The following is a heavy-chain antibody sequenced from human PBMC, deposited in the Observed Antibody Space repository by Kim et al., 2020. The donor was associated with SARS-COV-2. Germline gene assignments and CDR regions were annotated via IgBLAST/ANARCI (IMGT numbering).Heavy chain of an antibody. D-gene: IGHD4-4*01. V-gene: IGHV1-69*02. Sequence: QKLQGRVTLTADKSTRTASMELSSLRSEDTAVYYCARNDDYSLKYNWFDPWGQGTLVTVSS. CDR3: ARNDDYSLKYNWFDP. J-gene: IGHJ5*02.